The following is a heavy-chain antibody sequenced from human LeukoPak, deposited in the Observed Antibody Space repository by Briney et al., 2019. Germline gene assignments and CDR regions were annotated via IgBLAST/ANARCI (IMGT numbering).Heavy chain of an antibody. CDR1: GYTFTSYG. CDR2: SSAYNGNT. Sequence: ASVKVSCKASGYTFTSYGISWVRHAPGQGLEWMGWSSAYNGNTNYAQKVQGRATMTTDTSTSTAYMELRSLRSGATAVYYCARVSPSYYMDVWGKGTTVTVSS. J-gene: IGHJ6*03. CDR3: ARVSPSYYMDV. V-gene: IGHV1-18*01.